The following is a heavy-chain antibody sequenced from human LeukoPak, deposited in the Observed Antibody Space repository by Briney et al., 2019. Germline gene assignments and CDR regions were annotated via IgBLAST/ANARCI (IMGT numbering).Heavy chain of an antibody. CDR3: ARTRVGNGYDSFDI. D-gene: IGHD1-26*01. CDR1: GLSVSTNY. CDR2: IYSGGNT. V-gene: IGHV3-53*01. J-gene: IGHJ3*02. Sequence: PGESLRLSCAVSGLSVSTNYMSWVRLAPEKGLEWASIIYSGGNTYYADSLEGRFTISRDTFKNTLHLQMNSLRAEDTAVYYCARTRVGNGYDSFDIWGQGTIVTVSS.